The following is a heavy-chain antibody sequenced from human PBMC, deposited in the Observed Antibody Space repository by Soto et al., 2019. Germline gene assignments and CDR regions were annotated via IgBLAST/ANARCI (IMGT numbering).Heavy chain of an antibody. CDR2: IYYSGST. CDR1: GGSISSYY. Sequence: SETLSLTCTVSGGSISSYYWSWIRQPPGKGLEWIGYIYYSGSTNYNPSLKSRVTISVDTSKNQFSLKLSSVTAADTAVYYCARQVAATPYYYYMDVWGKGTTVTVSS. J-gene: IGHJ6*03. V-gene: IGHV4-59*08. CDR3: ARQVAATPYYYYMDV. D-gene: IGHD2-15*01.